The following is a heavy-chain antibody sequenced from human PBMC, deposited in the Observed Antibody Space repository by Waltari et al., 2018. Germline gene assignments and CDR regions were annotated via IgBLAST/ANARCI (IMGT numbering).Heavy chain of an antibody. CDR2: IYHRGTT. V-gene: IGHV4-38-2*02. D-gene: IGHD3-22*01. CDR3: ARDVYYDFNNWFDP. J-gene: IGHJ5*02. Sequence: QVHLQESGPGLVKPSETLSLTCAVSDYSISSGYYWGWIRQPPGKGLEWIGSIYHRGTTYYNPSLKSRVTILVDMSKNQFSLKLSSVTAADTAVYYCARDVYYDFNNWFDPWGQGTLVTVSS. CDR1: DYSISSGYY.